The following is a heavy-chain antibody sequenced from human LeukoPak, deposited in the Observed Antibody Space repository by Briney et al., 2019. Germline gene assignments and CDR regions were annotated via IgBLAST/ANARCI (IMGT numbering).Heavy chain of an antibody. CDR1: GFTFSSYG. CDR2: ISYDGSNK. Sequence: GGSLRLSCAASGFTFSSYGMHWVRQAPGKGLEWVAVISYDGSNKYYADSVKGRFTISRDNSKNTLYLQMNSLRAEDTAVYYCAKVGATTGTFDYWGQGTLVTVSS. D-gene: IGHD1-26*01. V-gene: IGHV3-30*18. CDR3: AKVGATTGTFDY. J-gene: IGHJ4*02.